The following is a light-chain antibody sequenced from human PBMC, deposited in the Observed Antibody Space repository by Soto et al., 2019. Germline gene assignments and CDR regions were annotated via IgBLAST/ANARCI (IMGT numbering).Light chain of an antibody. V-gene: IGLV1-40*01. CDR2: GNS. CDR3: QSYDSGLSGSV. J-gene: IGLJ3*02. CDR1: TANLGAGDD. Sequence: QSVLTQPPSVSGAPGQRVNISCNGSTANLGAGDDVHWDHHLPGTAPKLLVYGNSNRPSGVPDRLSGSKSVTSASLAITGLQAEDEADYYFQSYDSGLSGSVFGGGTKLTVL.